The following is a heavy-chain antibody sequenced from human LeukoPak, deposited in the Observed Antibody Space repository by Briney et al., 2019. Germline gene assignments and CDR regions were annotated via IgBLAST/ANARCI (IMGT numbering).Heavy chain of an antibody. Sequence: GGSLRLSCAASGFAFTDYAISWVRQAPGKGLEWDSAITDSGGATYYADSVKGRFTISRDNSKNMLYLQMNSLRGDDTAIYYCAKAYTRSWYAAFDIWGQGTMVTISS. CDR1: GFAFTDYA. CDR3: AKAYTRSWYAAFDI. J-gene: IGHJ3*02. CDR2: ITDSGGAT. D-gene: IGHD6-13*01. V-gene: IGHV3-23*01.